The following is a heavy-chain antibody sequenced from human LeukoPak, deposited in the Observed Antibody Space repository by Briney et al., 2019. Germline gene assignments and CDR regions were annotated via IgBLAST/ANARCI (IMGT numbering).Heavy chain of an antibody. CDR1: GFTFRNYA. CDR3: AKDHDYVWGSYHDHYYFDY. J-gene: IGHJ4*02. CDR2: ISGSGGST. Sequence: GGSLRLSCAASGFTFRNYAMSWVRQAPGKGLEWVSAISGSGGSTYYADSVKGRFTISRDNSKNTLYLQMNSLRAEDTAVYYCAKDHDYVWGSYHDHYYFDYWGQGTLVTVSS. V-gene: IGHV3-23*01. D-gene: IGHD3-16*02.